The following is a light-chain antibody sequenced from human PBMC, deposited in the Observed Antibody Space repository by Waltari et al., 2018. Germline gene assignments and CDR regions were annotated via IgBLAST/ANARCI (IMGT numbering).Light chain of an antibody. Sequence: QSVLTQPPSVSGAPGQRVTIPCPGSRSNIGSNHPIPWYHQLPGTPPNLLIHEDANRPSGIPDRLSGSKSATSASLAITGRQAEEEADDYCQSYDSGRSAPVFGGGTKLTVL. CDR3: QSYDSGRSAPV. CDR2: EDA. J-gene: IGLJ3*02. CDR1: RSNIGSNHP. V-gene: IGLV1-40*01.